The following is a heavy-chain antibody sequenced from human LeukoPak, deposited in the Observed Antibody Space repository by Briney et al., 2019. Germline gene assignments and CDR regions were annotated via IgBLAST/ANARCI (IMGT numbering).Heavy chain of an antibody. V-gene: IGHV7-4-1*02. CDR2: INTNTGNP. CDR1: GYTSTSYA. J-gene: IGHJ5*02. CDR3: ARDSNGLLWFGELLYSPWFDP. Sequence: ASVKVSCKASGYTSTSYAMNWVRQAPGQGLEWMGWINTNTGNPTYAQGFTGRFVFSLDTSVSTAYLQISSLKAEDTAVYYCARDSNGLLWFGELLYSPWFDPWGQGTLVTVSS. D-gene: IGHD3-10*01.